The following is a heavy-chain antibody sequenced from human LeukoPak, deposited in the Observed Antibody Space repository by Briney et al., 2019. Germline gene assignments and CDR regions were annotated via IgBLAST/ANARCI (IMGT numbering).Heavy chain of an antibody. CDR1: GDSVSSNSAA. D-gene: IGHD2-15*01. V-gene: IGHV6-1*01. J-gene: IGHJ4*02. CDR2: TYYRSKCYT. CDR3: ARVQCGERSGGNCYARLDFDY. Sequence: SQTLSLTCAISGDSVSSNSAAWNWIRQSPSRGLEWLGRTYYRSKCYTDYALSVKSRITINPDTSKNQFSLQLNSVTREDTAVYYCARVQCGERSGGNCYARLDFDYWGQGTLVTVSS.